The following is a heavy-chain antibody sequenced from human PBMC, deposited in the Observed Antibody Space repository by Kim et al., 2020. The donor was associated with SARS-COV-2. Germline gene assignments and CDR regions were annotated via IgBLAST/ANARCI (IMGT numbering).Heavy chain of an antibody. CDR2: ISYDGSNK. CDR3: AKVHLYCTNCYFDY. CDR1: GFTFSSYG. D-gene: IGHD2-8*01. V-gene: IGHV3-30*18. J-gene: IGHJ4*02. Sequence: GGSLRLSCAASGFTFSSYGMHWVRQAPGKGLEWVAVISYDGSNKYYADSVKGRFTISRDNSKNTLYLQMNSLRAEDTAVYYCAKVHLYCTNCYFDYWGQGTLVTVSS.